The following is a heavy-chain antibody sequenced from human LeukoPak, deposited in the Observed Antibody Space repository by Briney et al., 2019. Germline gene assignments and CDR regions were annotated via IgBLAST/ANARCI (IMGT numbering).Heavy chain of an antibody. Sequence: ASVKVSCKASGYTFTGYYMHWVRQAPGQGLEWMAWINPNSGVTNYAQKFQGRVTMTRDTSISTAYMELSRLRSDDTAVYYCARVMGNTPPYFDYWGQGTLVTVSS. CDR2: INPNSGVT. D-gene: IGHD7-27*01. V-gene: IGHV1-2*02. CDR1: GYTFTGYY. CDR3: ARVMGNTPPYFDY. J-gene: IGHJ4*02.